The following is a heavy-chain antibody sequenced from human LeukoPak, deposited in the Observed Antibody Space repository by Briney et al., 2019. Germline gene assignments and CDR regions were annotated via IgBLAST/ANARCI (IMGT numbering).Heavy chain of an antibody. D-gene: IGHD7-27*01. CDR3: ARPNLGLDAFDI. V-gene: IGHV4-38-2*02. Sequence: PSETLSLTCTVSGASISSGYYWGWIRQPPGKGLEWIGRIYHSGSTYYNPSLKSRGTISVDTSKNQFSLKLSSVTAADTAVYYCARPNLGLDAFDIWGQGTMVTVSS. J-gene: IGHJ3*02. CDR1: GASISSGYY. CDR2: IYHSGST.